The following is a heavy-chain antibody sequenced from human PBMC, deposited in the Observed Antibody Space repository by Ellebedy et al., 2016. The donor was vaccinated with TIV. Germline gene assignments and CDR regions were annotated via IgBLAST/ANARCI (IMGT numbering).Heavy chain of an antibody. CDR2: ISGSGGST. V-gene: IGHV3-23*01. J-gene: IGHJ6*02. Sequence: GESLKISCAASGFTVSSNYMSWVRQAPGKGLEWVSAISGSGGSTYYADSVKGRFTISRDNSKNTLYLQMNSLRAEDTAVYYCAKLGGRGYSGYAVYYGMDVWGQGTTVTVSS. D-gene: IGHD5-12*01. CDR3: AKLGGRGYSGYAVYYGMDV. CDR1: GFTVSSNY.